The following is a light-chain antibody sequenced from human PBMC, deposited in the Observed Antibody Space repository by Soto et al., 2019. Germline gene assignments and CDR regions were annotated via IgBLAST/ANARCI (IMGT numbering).Light chain of an antibody. Sequence: QSALTQPRSVSGSPGQSVTISCTGTSSDVGGYNYVSWYQQHPGKAPKFMIYDVSKRPSGVPDRFSGSKSGNTASLTISGLQAEDEADHCCSYAGNYTDVFGTGTKLTVL. J-gene: IGLJ1*01. CDR2: DVS. CDR1: SSDVGGYNY. CDR3: CSYAGNYTDV. V-gene: IGLV2-11*01.